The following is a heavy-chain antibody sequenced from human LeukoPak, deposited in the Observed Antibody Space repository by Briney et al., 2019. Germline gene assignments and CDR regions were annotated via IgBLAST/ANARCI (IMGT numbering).Heavy chain of an antibody. Sequence: ASVKVSCKASGYTFTGYYMHWVRQAPGQGLEWMGWISAYNGNTNYAQKLQGRVTMNTDTSTSTAYMELRSLRSDDTAVYYCARDFSYSGSNAGYWGQGTLVTVSS. CDR1: GYTFTGYY. D-gene: IGHD1-26*01. V-gene: IGHV1-18*04. CDR2: ISAYNGNT. CDR3: ARDFSYSGSNAGY. J-gene: IGHJ4*02.